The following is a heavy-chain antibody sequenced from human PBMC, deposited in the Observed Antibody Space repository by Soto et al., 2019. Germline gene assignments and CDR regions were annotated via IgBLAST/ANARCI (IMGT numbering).Heavy chain of an antibody. CDR3: ERGPDGRFDT. V-gene: IGHV4-34*01. Sequence: SETLSLTCGVYGGSFSGYYWTWFRQPPGKGLEWIGEINRSGNTKYNPSLQSRVTMSVDTSKNQFSLNLHSVTAADTGVYYCERGPDGRFDTWGQGTLVTVSS. CDR1: GGSFSGYY. J-gene: IGHJ5*02. CDR2: INRSGNT.